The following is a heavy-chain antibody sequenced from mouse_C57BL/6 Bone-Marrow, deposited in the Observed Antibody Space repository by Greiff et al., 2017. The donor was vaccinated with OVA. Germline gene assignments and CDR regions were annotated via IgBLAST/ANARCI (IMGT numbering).Heavy chain of an antibody. V-gene: IGHV2-4*01. D-gene: IGHD2-1*01. CDR1: GFSLTSYG. Sequence: QVQLQQSGPGLVQPSQSLSITCTVSGFSLTSYGVHWVRQPPGKGLEWLGVLWSGGSTDYNAAFISRLSISKDNSKSQVFFKMNSLQADDTAIYYCAKNEGYYGNYNAMDYWGQGTSVTVSS. J-gene: IGHJ4*01. CDR2: LWSGGST. CDR3: AKNEGYYGNYNAMDY.